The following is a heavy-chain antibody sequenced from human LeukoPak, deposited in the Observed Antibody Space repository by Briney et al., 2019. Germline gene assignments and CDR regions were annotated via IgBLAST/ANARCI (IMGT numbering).Heavy chain of an antibody. J-gene: IGHJ4*02. CDR1: GFTFNVYT. Sequence: GGSLRLSCAVSGFTFNVYTISSGPQAPGKGLEWVSAISGSGGSTYYADSVKGRFTISRDNSKNTLYLQMNSLRATDTAGYYCLISGEEQLPDYWGQGTLVTVSS. CDR3: LISGEEQLPDY. V-gene: IGHV3-23*01. D-gene: IGHD1-26*01. CDR2: ISGSGGST.